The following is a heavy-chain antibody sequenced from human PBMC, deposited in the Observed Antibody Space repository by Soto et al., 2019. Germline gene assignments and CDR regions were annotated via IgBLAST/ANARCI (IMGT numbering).Heavy chain of an antibody. CDR1: GYSFTGYY. V-gene: IGHV1-2*04. Sequence: QVQLVQSGAEVGKPGASVKVSCKASGYSFTGYYIHWVRQAPRQGLEWMGWINPNNGGTNYAQKFQGWVTMTRDTSINTAYMELSRLRSDYTAVYYCARGRPTTYDFWSGYLPEEAGYWGQGTLVTVSS. D-gene: IGHD3-3*01. J-gene: IGHJ4*02. CDR3: ARGRPTTYDFWSGYLPEEAGY. CDR2: INPNNGGT.